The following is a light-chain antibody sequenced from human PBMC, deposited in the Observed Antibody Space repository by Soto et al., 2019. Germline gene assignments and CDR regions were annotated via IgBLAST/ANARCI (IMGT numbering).Light chain of an antibody. J-gene: IGKJ5*01. CDR3: QQRSDWPPIT. V-gene: IGKV3-11*01. CDR1: QSVSSY. CDR2: DAS. Sequence: EIVLTQSPATLSLSPGERATISCRASQSVSSYLAWYQQKPGQAPRLLIYDASNRATGIPARFSGSGSVTDFTLTISSLEPEDFAVYYCQQRSDWPPITFGKGTRLETK.